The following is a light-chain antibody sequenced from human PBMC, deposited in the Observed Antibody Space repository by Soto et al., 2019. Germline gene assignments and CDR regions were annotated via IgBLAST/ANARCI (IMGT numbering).Light chain of an antibody. CDR1: RNNIGNYNL. CDR3: CSFAGSGTWV. J-gene: IGLJ3*02. Sequence: QSALTQPASVSGSPGQSITISCTGTRNNIGNYNLVSWYQQHPGKAPKFMIYEASKRPSGVSNRFSGSKSGNTASLTISGLQAEDEADYYCCSFAGSGTWVFGGGTKLTVL. CDR2: EAS. V-gene: IGLV2-23*01.